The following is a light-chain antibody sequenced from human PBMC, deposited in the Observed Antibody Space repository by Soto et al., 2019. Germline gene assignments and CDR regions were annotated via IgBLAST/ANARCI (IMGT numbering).Light chain of an antibody. Sequence: QSALTQPASASGSPGPSITISCTGTSSDVGGYNYVSWYQQHPGKAPKLMIYDVSIRPSGVSNRFAGSNSGNTASLTISGLQAEDEADYYCCSYPSSSTLVFGGGTKLTVL. CDR3: CSYPSSSTLV. V-gene: IGLV2-14*01. CDR2: DVS. CDR1: SSDVGGYNY. J-gene: IGLJ2*01.